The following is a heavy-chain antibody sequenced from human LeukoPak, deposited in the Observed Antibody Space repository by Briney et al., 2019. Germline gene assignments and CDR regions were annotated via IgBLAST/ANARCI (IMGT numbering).Heavy chain of an antibody. Sequence: SETLSLTCTVSGYSISSGYYWGWIRQPPGKGLEGIGSIYHSGSTYYNPSLKSRVTISVDTSKNQFSLKLSSVTAADTAVYYCASYSGCGRRMYYYYMDVWGKGTTVTVSS. J-gene: IGHJ6*03. CDR2: IYHSGST. CDR3: ASYSGCGRRMYYYYMDV. D-gene: IGHD6-19*01. V-gene: IGHV4-38-2*02. CDR1: GYSISSGYY.